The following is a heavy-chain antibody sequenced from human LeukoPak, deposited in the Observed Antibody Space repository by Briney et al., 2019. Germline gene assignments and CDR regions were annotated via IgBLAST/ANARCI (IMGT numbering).Heavy chain of an antibody. CDR1: GYTFTSYG. D-gene: IGHD6-19*01. V-gene: IGHV1-18*01. Sequence: ASVNVSCKASGYTFTSYGISWVRQAPGQGLAWMGCISAYNGNKNYAQKLQGRVTMTTDTSASTAYMELRSLRSDDTAVYYCARDPTSGWYDYWGQGTLVTVSS. CDR2: ISAYNGNK. J-gene: IGHJ4*02. CDR3: ARDPTSGWYDY.